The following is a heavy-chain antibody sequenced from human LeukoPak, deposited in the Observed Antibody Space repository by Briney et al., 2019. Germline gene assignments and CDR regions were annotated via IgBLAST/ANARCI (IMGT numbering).Heavy chain of an antibody. V-gene: IGHV5-51*01. Sequence: GESLKISCKGSGYSFTSYWIGWVRQMPGKGLEWMGIIYPGDSDTRYSPSFQGQVTISADKSISTAYLQWSSLKASDTAMYYCAIDTNNHYGSGSFDYWGQGTLVTVSS. D-gene: IGHD3-10*01. CDR3: AIDTNNHYGSGSFDY. J-gene: IGHJ4*02. CDR2: IYPGDSDT. CDR1: GYSFTSYW.